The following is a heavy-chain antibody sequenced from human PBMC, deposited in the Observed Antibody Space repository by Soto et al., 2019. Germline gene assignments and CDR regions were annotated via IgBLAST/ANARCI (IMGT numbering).Heavy chain of an antibody. CDR1: GFTFSSFA. V-gene: IGHV3-23*01. CDR3: AARPWRDNSGYYEIDY. J-gene: IGHJ4*02. CDR2: ISGSAGST. Sequence: GGSLRLSCAASGFTFSSFAMSWVRQAPGKGLNWVSAISGSAGSTYYADSVKGRFTISRDISKNTLYLQMNSLRVDDTAVYYCAARPWRDNSGYYEIDYWGQGTLVTVSS. D-gene: IGHD3-22*01.